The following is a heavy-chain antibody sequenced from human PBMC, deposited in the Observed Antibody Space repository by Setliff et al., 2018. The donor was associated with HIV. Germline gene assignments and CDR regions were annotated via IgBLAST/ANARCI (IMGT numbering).Heavy chain of an antibody. D-gene: IGHD1-26*01. CDR2: IYYTGTT. CDR3: ARHRPWEVDVFDI. J-gene: IGHJ3*02. CDR1: RGSISRYY. V-gene: IGHV4-59*01. Sequence: PSETLSLTCTVSRGSISRYYWSWIRQPPGKGLEWIGYIYYTGTTKYNPSLKSRVTMSVDTSKNQLSLKLSSLTAADTAVYYCARHRPWEVDVFDIWGQGTMVTVSS.